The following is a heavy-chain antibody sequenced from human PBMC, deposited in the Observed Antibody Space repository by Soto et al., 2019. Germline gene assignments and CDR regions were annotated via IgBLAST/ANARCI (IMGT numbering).Heavy chain of an antibody. CDR3: ARRWGPTFDF. J-gene: IGHJ4*02. CDR2: IYYSGSA. V-gene: IGHV4-59*01. CDR1: GGSISSYY. D-gene: IGHD1-26*01. Sequence: PSETLSLTCTVSGGSISSYYWSWIRQPPGKGLEWIGYIYYSGSANYNPSLKSRVTISVDTSKNQFSLKLSSVTAADTAVYYCARRWGPTFDFWGQGTLVTVSS.